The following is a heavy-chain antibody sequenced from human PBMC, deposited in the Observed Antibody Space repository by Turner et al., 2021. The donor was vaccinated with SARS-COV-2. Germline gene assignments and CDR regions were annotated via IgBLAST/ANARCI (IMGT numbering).Heavy chain of an antibody. V-gene: IGHV4-39*01. CDR2: IYYSGST. D-gene: IGHD3-22*01. CDR3: ARRLVVQGTDDYSYYYGMDV. J-gene: IGHJ6*02. CDR1: GGSISSSSYY. Sequence: QLQLQESGPGLVKPSETLSLTCTVSGGSISSSSYYWGWIRQPPGKGLEWIGHIYYSGSTYYNPSLKSRVTISVDTSKNQFSLKLSSVTATDTAVYYCARRLVVQGTDDYSYYYGMDVWGQGTTVTVSS.